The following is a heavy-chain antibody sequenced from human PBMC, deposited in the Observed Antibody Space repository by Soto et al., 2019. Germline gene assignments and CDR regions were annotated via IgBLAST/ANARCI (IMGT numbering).Heavy chain of an antibody. J-gene: IGHJ4*02. D-gene: IGHD1-1*01. V-gene: IGHV1-2*02. CDR2: INPNSGVT. CDR1: GYTFSDYY. CDR3: AREPATAKPEGVDF. Sequence: QVQLVQSGAEVRKPGASVKVSCKASGYTFSDYYIHWVRQAPGQGLEWMGWINPNSGVTKYAPKFQGGVTMTRDTYITTAYMELSRLRSGDTAVYYCAREPATAKPEGVDFWGQGTLVTVSS.